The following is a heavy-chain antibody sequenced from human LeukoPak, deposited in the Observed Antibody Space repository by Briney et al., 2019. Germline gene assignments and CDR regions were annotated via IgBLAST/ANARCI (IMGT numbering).Heavy chain of an antibody. D-gene: IGHD3-16*02. J-gene: IGHJ4*02. Sequence: SETLSLTCAVYGGSFSGYYRSWIRQPPGKGLEWIGEINHSGSTNYNPSLKSRVTISVDTSKNQFSLKLSSVTAADTAVYYCASGLGELSFSRINVDYFDYWGQGTLVTVSS. CDR1: GGSFSGYY. CDR3: ASGLGELSFSRINVDYFDY. CDR2: INHSGST. V-gene: IGHV4-34*01.